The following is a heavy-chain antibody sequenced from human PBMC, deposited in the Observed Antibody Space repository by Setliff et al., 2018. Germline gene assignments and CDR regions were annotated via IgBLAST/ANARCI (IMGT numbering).Heavy chain of an antibody. J-gene: IGHJ6*02. Sequence: NPSETLSLTCTLSGGSLTQRYWSWVRQPPGKGLEWIGYVYYNGNTNYSPSLKSRVTISADTSKNQVSLKLTSATAADTALYYCARDRTAYNYGMDVWGQGTTVTVSS. D-gene: IGHD5-18*01. CDR3: ARDRTAYNYGMDV. CDR2: VYYNGNT. CDR1: GGSLTQRY. V-gene: IGHV4-59*11.